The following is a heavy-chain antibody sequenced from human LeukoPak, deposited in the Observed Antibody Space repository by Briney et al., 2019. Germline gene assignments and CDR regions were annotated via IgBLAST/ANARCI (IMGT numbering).Heavy chain of an antibody. J-gene: IGHJ4*02. CDR1: GSTFSSYA. CDR2: IYYSGST. D-gene: IGHD3-10*01. Sequence: GSLRLSCAASGSTFSSYAMSWVRQAPGKGLEWIGSIYYSGSTYYNPSLKSRVTISVDTSKNQFSLKLSSVTAADTAVYYCARELYYGSGPVDYWGQGTLVTVSS. CDR3: ARELYYGSGPVDY. V-gene: IGHV4-39*07.